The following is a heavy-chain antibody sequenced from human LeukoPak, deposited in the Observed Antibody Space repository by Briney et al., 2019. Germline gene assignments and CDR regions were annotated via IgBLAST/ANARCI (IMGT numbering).Heavy chain of an antibody. CDR3: AKDRYGSSWNDAFDI. CDR1: GFTFSSYA. Sequence: YPGGSLRLSCAASGFTFSSYAMSWVRQAPGEGLEWVSGITGRGDITYYADSVKGRFTISRDNSKNALYLQMNSLRAEDTAVYYCAKDRYGSSWNDAFDIWGQGTMVTVSS. J-gene: IGHJ3*02. CDR2: ITGRGDIT. V-gene: IGHV3-23*01. D-gene: IGHD6-13*01.